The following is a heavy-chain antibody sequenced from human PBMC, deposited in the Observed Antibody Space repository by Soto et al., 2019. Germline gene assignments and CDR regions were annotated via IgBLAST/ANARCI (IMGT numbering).Heavy chain of an antibody. Sequence: PSETLSLTCTVSGGSISSGDYYWSWIRQTPGKGLEWIGYIYYSGSTYYNPSLKSRVTISVDTSKNQFSLKLSSVTAADTAVYYCARRQQLARPSVWFDPWGQGTLVTVSS. CDR3: ARRQQLARPSVWFDP. J-gene: IGHJ5*02. V-gene: IGHV4-30-4*01. D-gene: IGHD6-13*01. CDR1: GGSISSGDYY. CDR2: IYYSGST.